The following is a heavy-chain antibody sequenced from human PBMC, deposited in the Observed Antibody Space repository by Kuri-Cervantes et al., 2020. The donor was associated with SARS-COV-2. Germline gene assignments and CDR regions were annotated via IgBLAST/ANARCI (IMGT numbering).Heavy chain of an antibody. CDR3: ARAYYYDSSGYYSNWFDP. CDR2: ISSKSSYR. V-gene: IGHV3-21*01. D-gene: IGHD3-22*01. J-gene: IGHJ5*02. CDR1: GFSFSSYS. Sequence: GESLKISCAASGFSFSSYSMNWVRQAPGKGLEWVSSISSKSSYRYYADSVKGRFTMSRDDGRNSLYLQMNSLRAEDTAVYYCARAYYYDSSGYYSNWFDPWGQGTLVTFPS.